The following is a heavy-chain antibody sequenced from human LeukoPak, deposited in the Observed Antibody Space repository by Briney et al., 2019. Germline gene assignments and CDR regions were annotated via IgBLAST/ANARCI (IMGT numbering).Heavy chain of an antibody. D-gene: IGHD4-17*01. J-gene: IGHJ5*02. CDR1: RFTFSSYA. V-gene: IGHV3-23*01. Sequence: PGGSLRLSCAASRFTFSSYAMNWVRQAPGKGLEWVSQISGSGGETYYADSVQGRFTISRDNSENTLYLQMNSLRAEDTAVYYCARDRAYGDYAAWGQGTLVTVSS. CDR2: ISGSGGET. CDR3: ARDRAYGDYAA.